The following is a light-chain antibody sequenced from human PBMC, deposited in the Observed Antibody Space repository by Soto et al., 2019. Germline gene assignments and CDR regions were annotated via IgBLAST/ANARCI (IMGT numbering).Light chain of an antibody. CDR3: LQTVPLPYT. CDR1: QSILDSA. J-gene: IGKJ2*01. V-gene: IGKV2D-29*01. Sequence: DIVMTQTPLSLSVTPGQPASISCQSTQSILDSAWYLQRPGQPPQVLISEVSKRFSGVSDRFSGSGSGTDFALNSSRVEAEDVGVYYCLQTVPLPYTFGQVTRLEIK. CDR2: EVS.